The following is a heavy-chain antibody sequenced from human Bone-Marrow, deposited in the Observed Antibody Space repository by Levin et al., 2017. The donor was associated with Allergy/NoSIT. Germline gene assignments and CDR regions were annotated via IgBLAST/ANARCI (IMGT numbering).Heavy chain of an antibody. CDR2: ISSSSSTI. D-gene: IGHD3-10*01. V-gene: IGHV3-48*01. CDR1: GFTFSSYS. CDR3: ASPSYYYGSGSSTPSSATPKSGYYYYGMDV. J-gene: IGHJ6*02. Sequence: GGSLRLSCAASGFTFSSYSMNWVRQAPGKGLEWVSYISSSSSTIYYADSVKGRFTISRDNAKNSLYLQMNSLRAEDTAVYYCASPSYYYGSGSSTPSSATPKSGYYYYGMDVWGQGTTVTVSS.